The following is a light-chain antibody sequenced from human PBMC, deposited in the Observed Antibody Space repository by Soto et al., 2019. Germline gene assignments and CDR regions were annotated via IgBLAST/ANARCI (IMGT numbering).Light chain of an antibody. CDR1: EDIRNE. Sequence: AIQMTQSPSSLSASVGDRVTITCRASEDIRNELGWYQQKPGKAPELLIYAASSLQSGVPSRFSGSGYGTDFTLTISSLQSEDFATYYCLQDSKWPLTFGGGTKVEIK. CDR2: AAS. J-gene: IGKJ4*01. CDR3: LQDSKWPLT. V-gene: IGKV1-6*01.